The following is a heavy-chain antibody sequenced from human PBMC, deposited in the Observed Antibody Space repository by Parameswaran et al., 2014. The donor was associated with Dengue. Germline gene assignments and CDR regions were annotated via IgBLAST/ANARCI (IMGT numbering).Heavy chain of an antibody. CDR2: ISSSSSTI. D-gene: IGHD3-10*01. CDR3: ARVARWDLWFGELPQGGPFDP. V-gene: IGHV3-48*02. Sequence: WIRQPPGKGLEWVSYISSSSSTIYYADSVKGRFTISRDNAKNSLYLQMNSLRDEDTAVYYCARVARWDLWFGELPQGGPFDPWGQGTLVTVSS. J-gene: IGHJ5*02.